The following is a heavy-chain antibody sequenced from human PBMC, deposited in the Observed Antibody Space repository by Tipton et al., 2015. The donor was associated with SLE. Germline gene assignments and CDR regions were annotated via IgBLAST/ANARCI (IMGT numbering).Heavy chain of an antibody. Sequence: TLSLTCTVSGGSISSYYWSWIRQPPGKGLEWIGYIYYSGSTNYNPSLKSRVTISVDTSKNQFSLKLSSVIAADTAVYYCARQGQQLVRPYYYGMDVWGQGTTVTVSS. D-gene: IGHD6-13*01. CDR2: IYYSGST. CDR1: GGSISSYY. V-gene: IGHV4-59*08. J-gene: IGHJ6*02. CDR3: ARQGQQLVRPYYYGMDV.